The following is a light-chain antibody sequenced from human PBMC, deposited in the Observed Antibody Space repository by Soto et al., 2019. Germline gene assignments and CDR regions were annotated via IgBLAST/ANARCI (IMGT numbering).Light chain of an antibody. J-gene: IGLJ1*01. V-gene: IGLV1-44*01. CDR3: AAWDESLSDNV. CDR1: SSNIGSNT. Sequence: QSVLTQPPSASGTPGQGVTISCSGSSSNIGSNTVNWYQQVPGTAPKLLIYSNNQRPSGVPDRFSGSKSGTSASLAISGLQSEDEADYYCAAWDESLSDNVFGGGTKVTVL. CDR2: SNN.